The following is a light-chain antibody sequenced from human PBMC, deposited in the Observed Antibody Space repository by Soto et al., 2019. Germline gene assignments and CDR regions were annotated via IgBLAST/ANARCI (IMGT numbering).Light chain of an antibody. J-gene: IGKJ1*01. CDR1: QSVGRSD. CDR2: GAS. V-gene: IGKV3-20*01. CDR3: QQYGSSPQT. Sequence: EIVLTQSPGTLSLSPGERATLSCRASQSVGRSDLAWYQQKPGQAPGLLIYGASSRATGIPDRFSGSGSGTDFTLIISRLEPEDFAVYYCQQYGSSPQTFGQGTRVEIK.